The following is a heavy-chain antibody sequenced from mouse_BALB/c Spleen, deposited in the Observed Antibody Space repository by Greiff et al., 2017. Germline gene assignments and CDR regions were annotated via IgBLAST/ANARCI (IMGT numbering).Heavy chain of an antibody. D-gene: IGHD4-1*01. CDR3: ALGGHAMDY. Sequence: VQLQQSGAELVRPGSSVKISCKASGYAFSSYWMNWVKQRPGQGLEWIGWIYPGDGSTKYNEKFKGKATLTADKSSSTAYMQLSSLTSENSAVYFCALGGHAMDYWGQGTSVTVSS. CDR2: IYPGDGST. V-gene: IGHV1-80*01. CDR1: GYAFSSYW. J-gene: IGHJ4*01.